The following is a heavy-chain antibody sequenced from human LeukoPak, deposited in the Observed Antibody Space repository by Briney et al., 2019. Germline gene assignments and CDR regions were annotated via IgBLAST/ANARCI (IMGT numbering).Heavy chain of an antibody. CDR1: GYTFTAYQ. CDR2: INPNSGGT. D-gene: IGHD4/OR15-4a*01. CDR3: ARDHLVLTGDSWYFDL. V-gene: IGHV1-2*02. J-gene: IGHJ2*01. Sequence: GASVKVSCKASGYTFTAYQIHWVRQAPGQGLEWMGWINPNSGGTKYAQNFQGRVTMTRDTSISTASMELSRLTSDDTAVYFCARDHLVLTGDSWYFDLWGRGTLVTVSS.